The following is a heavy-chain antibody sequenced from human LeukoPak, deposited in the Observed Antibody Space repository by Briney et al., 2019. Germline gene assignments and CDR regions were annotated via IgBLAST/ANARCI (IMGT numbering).Heavy chain of an antibody. CDR2: MNPNSGNT. D-gene: IGHD3-3*01. CDR1: GYTFTSYD. J-gene: IGHJ6*02. V-gene: IGHV1-8*01. Sequence: ASVKVSCKASGYTFTSYDINWVRQATGQGLEWMGWMNPNSGNTGYAQKFQGRVTVTRNTSISTAYMELSSLRSEDTAVYYCARSGKVEESYYDFWSGYFRDPYYYYGMDVWGQGTTVTVSS. CDR3: ARSGKVEESYYDFWSGYFRDPYYYYGMDV.